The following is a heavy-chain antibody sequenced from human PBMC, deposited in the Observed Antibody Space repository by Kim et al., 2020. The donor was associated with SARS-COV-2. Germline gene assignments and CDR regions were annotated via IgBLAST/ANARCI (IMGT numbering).Heavy chain of an antibody. D-gene: IGHD4-4*01. CDR2: INPNSGGT. CDR1: GYTFTGYY. J-gene: IGHJ6*03. V-gene: IGHV1-2*02. CDR3: ARETRNYHYYYYYMDV. Sequence: ASVKVSCKASGYTFTGYYMHWVRQAPGQGLEWMGWINPNSGGTNYAQKFQGRVTMTRDTSISTAYMELSRLRSDDTAVYYCARETRNYHYYYYYMDVWGKGTTVTVSS.